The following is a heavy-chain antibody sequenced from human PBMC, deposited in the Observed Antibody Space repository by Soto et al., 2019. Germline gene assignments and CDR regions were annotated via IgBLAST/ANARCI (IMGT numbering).Heavy chain of an antibody. Sequence: GESLKISCKGSGYSFTSYWISWVRQMPGKGLEWMGRIDPSGSYTNYSPSFQGHVTISADKSISTAYLQWSSLKASDTAMYYCARHGNRVTWTDDPWGQGTLVTVSS. D-gene: IGHD3-10*01. V-gene: IGHV5-10-1*01. CDR1: GYSFTSYW. CDR3: ARHGNRVTWTDDP. J-gene: IGHJ5*02. CDR2: IDPSGSYT.